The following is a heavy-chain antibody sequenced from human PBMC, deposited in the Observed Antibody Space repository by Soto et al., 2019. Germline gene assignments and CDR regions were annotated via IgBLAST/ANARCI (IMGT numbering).Heavy chain of an antibody. J-gene: IGHJ4*02. V-gene: IGHV3-30-3*01. Sequence: QVQLVESGGGVVQPGRSLRLSCAASGFGFGSYAMHWVRQAPGKGLEWVAAISYDASNKYYADSVKGRFTISRDNSQNTLYLQMNSLRAEDTAVYYCARARLDTPALDYWGQGTLVTVSA. CDR1: GFGFGSYA. CDR3: ARARLDTPALDY. D-gene: IGHD2-2*01. CDR2: ISYDASNK.